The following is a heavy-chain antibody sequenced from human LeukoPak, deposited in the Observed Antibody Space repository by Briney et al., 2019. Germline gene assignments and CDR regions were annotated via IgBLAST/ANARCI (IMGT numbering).Heavy chain of an antibody. Sequence: GGSLRLSCAASGFTFSSYWMHWARQAPGKGLMWVSHINSDGSSTSYADSVKGRFTISRDNAKNTVYLQMNSLRVEDTAVCYCARDRQYDMDVWGQGTTVTVSS. CDR3: ARDRQYDMDV. V-gene: IGHV3-74*01. CDR2: INSDGSST. J-gene: IGHJ6*02. CDR1: GFTFSSYW.